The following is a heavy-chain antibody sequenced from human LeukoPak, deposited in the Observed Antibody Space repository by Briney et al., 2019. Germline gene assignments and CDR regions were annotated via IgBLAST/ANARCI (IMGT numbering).Heavy chain of an antibody. V-gene: IGHV1-18*01. D-gene: IGHD6-19*01. CDR2: ISAGNGNT. CDR3: ARGFGSSGNWFDP. CDR1: GYTFTKYG. J-gene: IGHJ5*02. Sequence: ASVKVSCKASGYTFTKYGIIWARLAPGQGLEWMGWISAGNGNTNYAQKLQGRVTMTTDTSTSTAYMELRGLRSDDTAVYYCARGFGSSGNWFDPWGQGTLVTVSS.